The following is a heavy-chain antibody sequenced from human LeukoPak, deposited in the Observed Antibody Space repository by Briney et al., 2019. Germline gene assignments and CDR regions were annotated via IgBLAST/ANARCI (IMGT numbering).Heavy chain of an antibody. D-gene: IGHD5-24*01. CDR1: GGSISSYY. CDR3: ARGRDGYIFDY. CDR2: IYYSGST. Sequence: PSETLSLTCTVSGGSISSYYWSWLRQPPGKGLEWIGYIYYSGSTNYNPSLKSRVTISVDTSKNQFSLKLISVTAADTAVYYCARGRDGYIFDYWGQGTLVTVSS. J-gene: IGHJ4*02. V-gene: IGHV4-59*01.